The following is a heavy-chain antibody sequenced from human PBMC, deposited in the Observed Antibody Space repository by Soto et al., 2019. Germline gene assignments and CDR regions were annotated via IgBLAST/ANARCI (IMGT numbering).Heavy chain of an antibody. CDR3: ARVNDEVWFDP. V-gene: IGHV4-31*03. CDR2: IYYSGST. Sequence: LQLQEPAPGLLKPPRPLSLPCPFPVAPTSGGGNNGSWIPKHPGKGLEWIGYIYYSGSTYYNPSLKSRVTISVDTSKNQFSLKLSSVTAADTAVYYCARVNDEVWFDPWGQGTLVTVSS. CDR1: VAPTSGGGNN. J-gene: IGHJ5*02. D-gene: IGHD1-1*01.